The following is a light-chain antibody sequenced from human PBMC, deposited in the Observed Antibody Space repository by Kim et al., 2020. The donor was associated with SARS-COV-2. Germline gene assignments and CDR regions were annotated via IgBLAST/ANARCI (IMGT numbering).Light chain of an antibody. V-gene: IGLV6-57*01. CDR3: QSYDSSDPWV. CDR2: EDT. Sequence: NFMLTQPHSVSESPGKTVTISCTRSSGYIVSNYVHWYQQRPGSSPTTVIYEDTQRPSGVPDRFSGSIDSSSNSASLTISGLKTEDEADYYCQSYDSSDPWVFGGGTQLTVL. J-gene: IGLJ3*02. CDR1: SGYIVSNY.